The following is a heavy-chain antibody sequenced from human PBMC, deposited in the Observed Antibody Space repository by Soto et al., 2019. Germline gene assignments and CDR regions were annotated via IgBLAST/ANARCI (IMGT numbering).Heavy chain of an antibody. CDR2: ISTYNGYK. CDR1: GYMFTNYG. D-gene: IGHD1-26*01. Sequence: ASVKVSCKASGYMFTNYGISWVRQAPGQGLEWMGWISTYNGYKNYAQSLQGRVNMTTDTSTSTAYMEQRSLRSDDTVVYYCARVAYPFSGSYYDYWGQGTLVTVSS. J-gene: IGHJ4*02. V-gene: IGHV1-18*01. CDR3: ARVAYPFSGSYYDY.